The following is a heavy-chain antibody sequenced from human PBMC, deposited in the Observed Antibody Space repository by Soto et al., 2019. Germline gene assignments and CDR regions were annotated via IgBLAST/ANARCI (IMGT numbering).Heavy chain of an antibody. CDR1: GGSISSYY. V-gene: IGHV4-59*01. CDR3: ARDGGGQQWRDFRPWEYYYYGMDV. J-gene: IGHJ6*02. Sequence: QVQLQESGPGLVKPSETLSLTCTVSGGSISSYYWSWIRQPPGKGLEWIGYIYYSGSTNYNPSLKSRVTISVDPSKNQFSLKLSSVTAADTAVYYCARDGGGQQWRDFRPWEYYYYGMDVWGQGTTVTVSS. CDR2: IYYSGST. D-gene: IGHD6-19*01.